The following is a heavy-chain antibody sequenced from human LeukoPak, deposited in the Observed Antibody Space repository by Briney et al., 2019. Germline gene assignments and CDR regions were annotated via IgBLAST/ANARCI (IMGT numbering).Heavy chain of an antibody. D-gene: IGHD3-3*01. V-gene: IGHV4-30-2*01. Sequence: PSETLSLTCAVSGGSISSGGYSWSWIRQPPGKGLEWIGYIYHSGSTYYNPSLKSRVTISVDRSKSQFSLKLSSVTAADTAVYYCARAKYDFWSGYQDAFDIWGQGTMVTVSS. CDR1: GGSISSGGYS. CDR3: ARAKYDFWSGYQDAFDI. CDR2: IYHSGST. J-gene: IGHJ3*02.